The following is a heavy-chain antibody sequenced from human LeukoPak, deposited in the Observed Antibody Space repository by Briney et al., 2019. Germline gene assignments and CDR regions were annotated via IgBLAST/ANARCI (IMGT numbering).Heavy chain of an antibody. J-gene: IGHJ4*02. V-gene: IGHV4-34*01. CDR3: ARDGLVRGVIGY. D-gene: IGHD3-10*01. Sequence: SETLSLTCAVYGGSFSGYYWSWIRQPPGKGLEWIGEINHSGSTNYNPSLKSRVTISVDTSKNQFSLKLSSVTAADTAVYYCARDGLVRGVIGYWGQGTLVTVSS. CDR1: GGSFSGYY. CDR2: INHSGST.